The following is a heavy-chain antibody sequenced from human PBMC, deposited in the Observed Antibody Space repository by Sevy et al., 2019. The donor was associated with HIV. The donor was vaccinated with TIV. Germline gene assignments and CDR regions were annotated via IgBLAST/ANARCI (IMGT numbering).Heavy chain of an antibody. Sequence: SQTLSLTCAISGDSVPTYSAAWNWIRQSPSRGLEWLGRTYYKSKWYNDYALPVKSRISINPDTPKNQMSLQLNSVTPEDTAVYYCARESRWFFFHFDYWGQGTLVTVSS. CDR2: TYYKSKWYN. CDR3: ARESRWFFFHFDY. D-gene: IGHD3-10*01. CDR1: GDSVPTYSAA. V-gene: IGHV6-1*01. J-gene: IGHJ4*02.